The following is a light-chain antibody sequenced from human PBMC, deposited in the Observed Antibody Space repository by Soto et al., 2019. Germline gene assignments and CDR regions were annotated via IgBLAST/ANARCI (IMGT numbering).Light chain of an antibody. Sequence: QSVLTQPASVSGPPGQPITISCTGASSDVGGFDHVSWYQQHPGKVPRLLIYDVSSRPSGVSDRFSGSKSGNTASLTISGLQAEDEADYYCNSFTTTNTYVFGTGTKVTVL. CDR3: NSFTTTNTYV. CDR1: SSDVGGFDH. CDR2: DVS. V-gene: IGLV2-14*03. J-gene: IGLJ1*01.